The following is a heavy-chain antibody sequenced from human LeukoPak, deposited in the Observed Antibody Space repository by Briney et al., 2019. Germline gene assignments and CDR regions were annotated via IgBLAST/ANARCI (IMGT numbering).Heavy chain of an antibody. CDR2: ISGGGGST. J-gene: IGHJ4*02. CDR1: GFTFSSYV. D-gene: IGHD3-3*01. V-gene: IGHV3-23*01. Sequence: GGSLRLSCVASGFTFSSYVMSWVRQAPGKGLEWVSSISGGGGSTYYADSVKGRFTISRDNSKNTLYLQMNSLRAEDTAVYYCARASSLRFLEWLPLDYWGQGTLVTVSS. CDR3: ARASSLRFLEWLPLDY.